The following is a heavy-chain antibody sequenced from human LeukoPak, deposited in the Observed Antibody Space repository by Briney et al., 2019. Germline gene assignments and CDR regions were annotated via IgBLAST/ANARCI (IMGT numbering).Heavy chain of an antibody. CDR1: GDSVSSNTAA. CDR2: TFYRSKWYT. CDR3: ARDGWPAFDY. J-gene: IGHJ4*02. D-gene: IGHD2-15*01. Sequence: SQTLSLTCVIAGDSVSSNTAAWNWIRQSPLRGLEWLGRTFYRSKWYTDYAGSVKSRITISPATSKNHFSLHLDSVTPEDTAMYYCARDGWPAFDYWGQGSLVTVSS. V-gene: IGHV6-1*01.